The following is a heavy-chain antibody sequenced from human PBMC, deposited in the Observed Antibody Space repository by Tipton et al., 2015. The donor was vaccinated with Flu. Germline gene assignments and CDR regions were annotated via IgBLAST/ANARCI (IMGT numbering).Heavy chain of an antibody. Sequence: TLSLTCAVSGGSVSSRSHYWGWIRQPPGKGLEWIGSIYYSGSTYYNPSLKSRVTISVDTSKNQSSLKLSSVTAADTAVYYCALEGDSLTGYYSGWFDPWGQGTLVTVSS. J-gene: IGHJ5*01. CDR2: IYYSGST. V-gene: IGHV4-39*07. CDR1: GGSVSSRSHY. D-gene: IGHD3-9*01. CDR3: ALEGDSLTGYYSGWFDP.